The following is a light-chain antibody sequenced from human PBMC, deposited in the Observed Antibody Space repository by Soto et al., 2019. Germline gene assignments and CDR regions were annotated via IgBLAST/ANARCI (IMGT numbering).Light chain of an antibody. J-gene: IGKJ5*01. V-gene: IGKV1-9*01. CDR1: QSISRH. Sequence: EIQLTQSPSSLSASVGERVTITCRACQSISRHLAWYQQKPGKAPKLLIYAASTLQTGVQSKFSGGGSGTDFTLTLSSLQPEDFATDYCQQVTSFPSTFAEGSRLEV. CDR3: QQVTSFPST. CDR2: AAS.